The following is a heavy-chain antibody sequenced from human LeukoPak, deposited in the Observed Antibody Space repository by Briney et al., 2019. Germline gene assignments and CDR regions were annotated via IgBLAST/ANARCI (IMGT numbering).Heavy chain of an antibody. Sequence: TSETLSLTCAVYGGSFSGYYWSWIRQPPGKGLEWIGYIYYSGSTNYNPSLKSRVTISVDTSKNQFSLKLSSVTAADTAVYYCATGRYPGVAWGQGTMVTVSS. V-gene: IGHV4-59*01. CDR3: ATGRYPGVA. CDR2: IYYSGST. CDR1: GGSFSGYY. J-gene: IGHJ3*01. D-gene: IGHD1-14*01.